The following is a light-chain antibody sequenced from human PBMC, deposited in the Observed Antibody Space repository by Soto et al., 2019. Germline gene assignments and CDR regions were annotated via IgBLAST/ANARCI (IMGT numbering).Light chain of an antibody. V-gene: IGKV3-11*01. CDR2: DAS. J-gene: IGKJ5*01. CDR3: QQRSNWPPVIT. CDR1: QTFSSH. Sequence: PGERATLSCRASQTFSSHLAWYQQKPGQAPRLLIYDASKRATGIPARFSGRGSGTDFTLTISSLEPEDFAVYYCQQRSNWPPVITFGQGTRLEIK.